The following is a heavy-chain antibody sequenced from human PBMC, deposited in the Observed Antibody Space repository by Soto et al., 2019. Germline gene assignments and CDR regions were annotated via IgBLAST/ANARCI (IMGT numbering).Heavy chain of an antibody. CDR3: ARAIGGNNWNPNWFDS. Sequence: PLETLSLTCTVSGDSISNSNYYWGWIRQPPGKGLEWIGYIHHSGAAHYNPSLKSRLTISVDTSRNQFSLKLTSVTAADTAVYYWARAIGGNNWNPNWFDSWGQGTKVTVSS. J-gene: IGHJ5*01. V-gene: IGHV4-39*07. D-gene: IGHD1-20*01. CDR1: GDSISNSNYY. CDR2: IHHSGAA.